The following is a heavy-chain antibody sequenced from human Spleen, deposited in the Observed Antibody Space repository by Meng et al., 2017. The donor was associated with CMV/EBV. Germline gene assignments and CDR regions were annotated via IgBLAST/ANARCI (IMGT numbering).Heavy chain of an antibody. D-gene: IGHD2-2*01. V-gene: IGHV5-51*01. CDR2: IYPGDSDT. CDR1: GYSFTSYW. J-gene: IGHJ5*02. CDR3: ARQLDTRTWDNWFDP. Sequence: GYSFTSYWIAWVRQMPGKGLEWMGIIYPGDSDTTYSPSFQGQVTISADKSTSTAYLQWSSLKASDTAMYYCARQLDTRTWDNWFDPWGQGTLVTVSS.